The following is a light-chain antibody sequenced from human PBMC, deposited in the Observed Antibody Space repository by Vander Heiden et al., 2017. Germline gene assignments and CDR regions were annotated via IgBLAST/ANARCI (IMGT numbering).Light chain of an antibody. CDR2: RNN. Sequence: QSVLTQPPSASGTPGQRVTISCSGSSSNIGSNYVYWYQQLPGTAPKLLIYRNNQRPSGVPDRCSGSKSGTSASLAISRLRSEDEADYYCAAWDDSLSGLVFGGGTKLTVL. CDR1: SSNIGSNY. CDR3: AAWDDSLSGLV. J-gene: IGLJ2*01. V-gene: IGLV1-47*01.